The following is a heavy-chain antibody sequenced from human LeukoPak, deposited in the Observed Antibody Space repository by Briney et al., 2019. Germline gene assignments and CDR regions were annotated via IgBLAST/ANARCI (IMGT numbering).Heavy chain of an antibody. CDR2: IYHSGST. CDR3: ARVAMAHNWFDP. J-gene: IGHJ5*02. CDR1: GGSISSSNW. D-gene: IGHD2-2*01. Sequence: SGTLSLTCAVSGGSISSSNWWSWVRQPPGKGLEWIGEIYHSGSTNYNPSLKSRVTISADKSKNQFSLKLSSVTAADTAVYYCARVAMAHNWFDPWGQGTLVTVSS. V-gene: IGHV4-4*02.